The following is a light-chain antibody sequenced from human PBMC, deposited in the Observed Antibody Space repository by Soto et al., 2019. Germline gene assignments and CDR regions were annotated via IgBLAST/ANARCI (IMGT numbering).Light chain of an antibody. J-gene: IGKJ2*01. Sequence: EIVLTQSPGTLSLSPGERATLSCRASQSVSSSYLAWYQQKPGQAPRPLIYGASSRATGIPDRFSGSGSGTDLTLTSSRLEPEDFAVYYCQQYGSAPYTFGQGTKLEIK. CDR2: GAS. CDR3: QQYGSAPYT. CDR1: QSVSSSY. V-gene: IGKV3-20*01.